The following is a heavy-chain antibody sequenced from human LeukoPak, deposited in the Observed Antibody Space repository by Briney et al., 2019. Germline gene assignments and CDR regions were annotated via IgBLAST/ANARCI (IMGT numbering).Heavy chain of an antibody. CDR3: ARGLEADYLGY. CDR1: GGSFSGYY. CDR2: INHSGST. V-gene: IGHV4-34*01. J-gene: IGHJ4*02. D-gene: IGHD5-24*01. Sequence: PSETLSLTCAVYGGSFSGYYWSWIRQPPGKGLEWIGEINHSGSTNYNPSLKSRVTISVDTSKNQFSLKLSSVTAADTAVYYCARGLEADYLGYWGQGTLVTVSS.